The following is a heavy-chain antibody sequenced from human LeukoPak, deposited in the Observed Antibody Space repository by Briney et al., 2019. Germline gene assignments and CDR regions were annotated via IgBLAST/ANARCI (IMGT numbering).Heavy chain of an antibody. CDR3: ARDLGHYSIDY. V-gene: IGHV1-2*02. D-gene: IGHD2-15*01. CDR1: GYTFTSYG. Sequence: GASVKVSCKASGYTFTSYGISWVRQAPGQGLEWMGWINPNSGGTNYAQKFQGRVTMTRDTSISTAYMELSRLRSDDTAVYYCARDLGHYSIDYWGQGTLVTVSS. CDR2: INPNSGGT. J-gene: IGHJ4*02.